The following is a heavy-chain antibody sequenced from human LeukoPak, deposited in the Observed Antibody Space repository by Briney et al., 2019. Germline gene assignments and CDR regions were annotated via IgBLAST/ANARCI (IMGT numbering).Heavy chain of an antibody. Sequence: SETLSLTCTVSGGSISSSSYYRGWIRQPPGKGLEWIGSIYYSGSTYYNPSLKSRVTISVDTSKNQFSLKLSSVTAADTAVYYCARDFTMVRVYGYYYMGVWGKGTTVTVSS. V-gene: IGHV4-39*07. D-gene: IGHD3-10*01. J-gene: IGHJ6*03. CDR3: ARDFTMVRVYGYYYMGV. CDR1: GGSISSSSYY. CDR2: IYYSGST.